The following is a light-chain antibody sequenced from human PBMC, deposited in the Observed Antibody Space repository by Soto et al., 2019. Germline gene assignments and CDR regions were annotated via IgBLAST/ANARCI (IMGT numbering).Light chain of an antibody. J-gene: IGKJ1*01. Sequence: ELVMTQSHAHLSVSPGAGATLSCRATQSVSSKLAWYQQKPGQAPRLLIYGASTRATGIPSRFSGSGSGTEFTLTISSLQSEDFAVYYCQQYGSSSWTFGQGTKVDIK. CDR2: GAS. V-gene: IGKV3-15*01. CDR3: QQYGSSSWT. CDR1: QSVSSK.